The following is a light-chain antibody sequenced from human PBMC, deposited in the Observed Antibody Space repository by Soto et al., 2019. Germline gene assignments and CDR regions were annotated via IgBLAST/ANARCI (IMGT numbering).Light chain of an antibody. CDR1: RSNIGSHP. V-gene: IGLV1-40*01. Sequence: QSVLTQPPSASGTPGQRVTVSCSGSRSNIGSHPVHWYQQLPGTAPKLIIYGNSNRPSGVPDRFSGSRSGTSASLAITGLQDEDEADYYCQSYDTSLGGSRVFGTGTKLTVL. J-gene: IGLJ1*01. CDR3: QSYDTSLGGSRV. CDR2: GNS.